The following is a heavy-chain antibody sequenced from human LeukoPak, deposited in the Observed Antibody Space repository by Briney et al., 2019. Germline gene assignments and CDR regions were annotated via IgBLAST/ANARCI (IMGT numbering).Heavy chain of an antibody. CDR1: GFTFSSYA. Sequence: PGGSLRLSCAASGFTFSSYAMSWVRQGPGKGLEWVSAISGSGGSTYYADSVKGRFTISRDNSKNTLYLQMNSLRAEDTAVYYCAKDRGQAQDKFGLRFDPWGQGTLVTVSS. D-gene: IGHD3-10*01. CDR3: AKDRGQAQDKFGLRFDP. V-gene: IGHV3-23*01. CDR2: ISGSGGST. J-gene: IGHJ5*02.